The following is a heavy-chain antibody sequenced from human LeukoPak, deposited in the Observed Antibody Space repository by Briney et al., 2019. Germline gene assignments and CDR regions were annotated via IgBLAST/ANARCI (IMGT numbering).Heavy chain of an antibody. Sequence: ASVKVSCKASGGTFSSYAISWVRQAPGQGLEWMGGIIPIFGTANYAQKFQGRVTITADESTSTAYMEPSSLRSEDTAVYYCAIVMDDYGDRDYWGQGTLVTVSS. CDR1: GGTFSSYA. CDR2: IIPIFGTA. J-gene: IGHJ4*02. CDR3: AIVMDDYGDRDY. D-gene: IGHD4-17*01. V-gene: IGHV1-69*13.